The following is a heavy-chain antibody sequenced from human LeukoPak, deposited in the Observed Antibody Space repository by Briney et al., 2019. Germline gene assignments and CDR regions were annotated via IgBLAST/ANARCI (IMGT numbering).Heavy chain of an antibody. CDR3: ARVKHYYDSKSHYNGGMDV. J-gene: IGHJ6*03. CDR1: GGSISSYY. D-gene: IGHD3-10*01. CDR2: ISVSGRS. V-gene: IGHV4-4*07. Sequence: PSETLSLTCIVSGGSISSYYWTWIRQPAGKGLEWIGRISVSGRSNYNPSLKSRVTMSIDASNNQFSLKLTSVSAADTAVYFCARVKHYYDSKSHYNGGMDVWGKGTTVTVSS.